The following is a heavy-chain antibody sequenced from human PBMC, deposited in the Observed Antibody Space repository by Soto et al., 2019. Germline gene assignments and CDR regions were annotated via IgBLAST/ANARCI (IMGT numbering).Heavy chain of an antibody. V-gene: IGHV1-69*01. J-gene: IGHJ6*02. D-gene: IGHD2-21*02. CDR1: GGTFSSYA. CDR2: IIPIFGTA. Sequence: QVQLVQSGAEVKKPGSSVKVSCKASGGTFSSYAISWVRQAPGQGLEWMGGIIPIFGTANYAQKFQGRVTITADESTSTAYMELSSLRSEDTAVYYCARGSEAYCCGDCSASGDGLHYYYYGMDVWGQGTTVTVSS. CDR3: ARGSEAYCCGDCSASGDGLHYYYYGMDV.